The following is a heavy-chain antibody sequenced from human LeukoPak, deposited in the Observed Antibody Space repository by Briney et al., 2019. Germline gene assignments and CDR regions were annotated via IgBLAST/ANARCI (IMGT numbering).Heavy chain of an antibody. CDR1: GFTFNTYA. CDR3: TRDLYSMYAK. Sequence: GGSLRFSCLASGFTFNTYAMNWVRQAPGGGLEWVAALSGDRSHIYHADSVMGRFTISRDNVKNSLYLQMNSLRADDTAVYYCTRDLYSMYAKWGQGTLVTVSS. V-gene: IGHV3-21*04. CDR2: LSGDRSHI. D-gene: IGHD2-8*01. J-gene: IGHJ4*02.